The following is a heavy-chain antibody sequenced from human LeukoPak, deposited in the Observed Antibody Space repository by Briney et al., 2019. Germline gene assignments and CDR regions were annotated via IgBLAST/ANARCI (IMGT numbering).Heavy chain of an antibody. V-gene: IGHV3-21*01. CDR2: ISASSNFI. Sequence: GGSLRLSCAASGFTFSTHSMYWVRQAPGKGLEGVSSISASSNFIHYAGSVRGRFTISRDNAKNSLYLQMNSLGAQDTAVYYCARPTTGYCSSAGCHWDSWGQGTLVTVSS. D-gene: IGHD2-2*01. CDR3: ARPTTGYCSSAGCHWDS. CDR1: GFTFSTHS. J-gene: IGHJ4*02.